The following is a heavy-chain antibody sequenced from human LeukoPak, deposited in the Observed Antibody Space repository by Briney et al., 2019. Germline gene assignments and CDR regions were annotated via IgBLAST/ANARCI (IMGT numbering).Heavy chain of an antibody. J-gene: IGHJ1*01. V-gene: IGHV3-23*01. CDR1: GFTFSSYA. CDR2: ISGSGGST. D-gene: IGHD3-22*01. CDR3: ATYSSLNRREFQF. Sequence: GGSLRLSCAASGFTFSSYAMSWVRQAPGKGLEWVSAISGSGGSTYYADSVKGRFSISRDNSKNTLYLQMNSLRAEDTAVYYCATYSSLNRREFQFWGQGTLLTVSS.